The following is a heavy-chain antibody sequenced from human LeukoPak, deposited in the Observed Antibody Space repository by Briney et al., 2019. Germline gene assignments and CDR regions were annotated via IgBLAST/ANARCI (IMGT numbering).Heavy chain of an antibody. J-gene: IGHJ4*02. CDR1: GFTFSRNG. CDR3: AKEDPSGTYSSFGFDY. D-gene: IGHD3-10*01. CDR2: ITGGST. Sequence: PGGSLRLSCAASGFTFSRNGMSWVRQAPGKGLEWVSAITGGSTYYADSVKGRFTISRDNSKNTVYLQMNSLRDEDTAVYYCAKEDPSGTYSSFGFDYWGQGTLVTVSS. V-gene: IGHV3-23*01.